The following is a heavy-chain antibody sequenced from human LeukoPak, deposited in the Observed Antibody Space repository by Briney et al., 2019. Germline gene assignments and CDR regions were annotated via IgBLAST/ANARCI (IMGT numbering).Heavy chain of an antibody. CDR3: ARGRSYSGYEKRWETYYFDY. CDR2: INHSGST. Sequence: PSETLSLTCAVYGGSFSGYYWSWIRQPPGKGLEWIGEINHSGSTNYNPSLKSRVTISVDTSKNQFSLKLSSVTAADTAVYYCARGRSYSGYEKRWETYYFDYWGQGTLVTISS. J-gene: IGHJ4*02. CDR1: GGSFSGYY. D-gene: IGHD5-12*01. V-gene: IGHV4-34*01.